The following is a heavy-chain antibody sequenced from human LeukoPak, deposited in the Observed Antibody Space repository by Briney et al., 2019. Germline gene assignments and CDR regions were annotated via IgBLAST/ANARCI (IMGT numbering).Heavy chain of an antibody. CDR1: GFTFDDYA. CDR2: ISWNSGNI. D-gene: IGHD1-20*01. CDR3: AKDKSPYNWNAFDI. V-gene: IGHV3-9*01. J-gene: IGHJ3*02. Sequence: GGSLRLSCAASGFTFDDYAMHWVRQASGKGLEWVSGISWNSGNIGYADSVKGRFTISRDNAKNSLFLQMNSLRAEDTALYFCAKDKSPYNWNAFDIWGRGTMVTVSS.